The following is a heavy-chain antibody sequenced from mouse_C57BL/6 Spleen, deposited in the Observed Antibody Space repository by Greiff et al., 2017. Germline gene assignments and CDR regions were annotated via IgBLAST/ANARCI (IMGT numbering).Heavy chain of an antibody. CDR3: ARIPSYYGSRYWYFDV. V-gene: IGHV1-53*01. Sequence: VQLQQSGTELVKPGASVKLSCKASGYTFTSYWMHWVKQRPGQGLEWIGNINPSNGGTNYNEKFTVKATLTVDKSSSPAYMQLSSLTSAASAVYYCARIPSYYGSRYWYFDVWGTGTTVTVSS. CDR2: INPSNGGT. D-gene: IGHD1-1*01. CDR1: GYTFTSYW. J-gene: IGHJ1*03.